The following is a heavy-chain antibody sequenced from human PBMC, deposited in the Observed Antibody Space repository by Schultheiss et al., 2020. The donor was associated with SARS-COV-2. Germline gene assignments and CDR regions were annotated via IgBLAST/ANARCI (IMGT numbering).Heavy chain of an antibody. CDR1: GGSISSGGYS. CDR3: ARGQNVLRFLEWLYPLDY. CDR2: IYYSGST. Sequence: LRLTCAVSGGSISSGGYSWSWIRQPPGKGLEWIGYIYYSGSTYYNPSLKSRVTISVDTSKNQFSLKLSSVTAADTAVYYCARGQNVLRFLEWLYPLDYWGQGTLVTVSS. J-gene: IGHJ4*02. V-gene: IGHV4-30-4*07. D-gene: IGHD3-3*01.